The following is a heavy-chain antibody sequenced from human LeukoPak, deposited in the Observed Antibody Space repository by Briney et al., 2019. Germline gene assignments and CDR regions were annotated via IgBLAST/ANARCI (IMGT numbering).Heavy chain of an antibody. CDR2: IYTSGST. CDR3: ARDRFEGYSNYVSDY. J-gene: IGHJ4*02. Sequence: SETLSLTCTVSGGSISSGSYYWSWLRQPAGKGLEWIGRIYTSGSTNYNPSLKSRVTMSVDTSNNQFSLKLSSVTAADTAVYYCARDRFEGYSNYVSDYWGQGTLVTVSS. V-gene: IGHV4-61*02. D-gene: IGHD4-11*01. CDR1: GGSISSGSYY.